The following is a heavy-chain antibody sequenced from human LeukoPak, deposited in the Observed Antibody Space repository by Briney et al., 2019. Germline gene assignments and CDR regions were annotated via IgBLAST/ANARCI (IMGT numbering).Heavy chain of an antibody. V-gene: IGHV4-30-2*02. CDR2: IYHSGST. D-gene: IGHD6-6*01. CDR1: GGSISSGGYY. Sequence: PSQTLSLTCTVSGGSISSGGYYWSWIRQPPGKGLEWIGYIYHSGSTYYNPSLKSRVTISVDRSKNQFSLKLRSVTAADTAVYYCAGAREFSSSSGRAYYFDFWGQGTLVTVSS. J-gene: IGHJ4*02. CDR3: AGAREFSSSSGRAYYFDF.